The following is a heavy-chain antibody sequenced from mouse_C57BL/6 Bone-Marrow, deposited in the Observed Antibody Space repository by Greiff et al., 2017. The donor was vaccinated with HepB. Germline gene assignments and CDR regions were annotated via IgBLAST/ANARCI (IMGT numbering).Heavy chain of an antibody. J-gene: IGHJ4*01. Sequence: VQLQQSGPELVKPGASVKISCKASGYTFTDYYMNWVKQSHGKSLEWIGDINPNNGGTSYNQKFKGKATLTVDKSSSTAYMELRSLTSEDSAVYYCARGVTTVVEEDYAMDYWGQGTSVTVSS. CDR3: ARGVTTVVEEDYAMDY. CDR1: GYTFTDYY. V-gene: IGHV1-26*01. CDR2: INPNNGGT. D-gene: IGHD1-1*01.